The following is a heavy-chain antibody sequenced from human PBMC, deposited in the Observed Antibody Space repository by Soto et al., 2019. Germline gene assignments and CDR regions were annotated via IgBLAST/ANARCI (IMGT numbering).Heavy chain of an antibody. D-gene: IGHD3-9*01. V-gene: IGHV3-23*01. J-gene: IGHJ4*02. CDR3: ARGDDILTGPILEY. Sequence: EVQLLESGGGLVQPGGSLRLSCAASGFTYSIYAMNWVRQAPGRGLEWVSAIRGSGGSSYYADSVKGRFTVSRDNSWNTVSLQMNSLRAEDTAVYYCARGDDILTGPILEYWGQGTLVTVSS. CDR1: GFTYSIYA. CDR2: IRGSGGSS.